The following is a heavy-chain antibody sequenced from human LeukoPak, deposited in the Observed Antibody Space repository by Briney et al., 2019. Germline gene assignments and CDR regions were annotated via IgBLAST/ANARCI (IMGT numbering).Heavy chain of an antibody. J-gene: IGHJ4*02. Sequence: GGSLRLSCAASGFTFSGYAMSWVRQAPGKGLEWVSAISGSGVSTYYADSVKGRFTISRDNSKNTLYLQVNSLRAEDTAVYYCAKGDTTYYFDYWGQGTLVTVSS. CDR2: ISGSGVST. CDR3: AKGDTTYYFDY. V-gene: IGHV3-23*01. D-gene: IGHD1-1*01. CDR1: GFTFSGYA.